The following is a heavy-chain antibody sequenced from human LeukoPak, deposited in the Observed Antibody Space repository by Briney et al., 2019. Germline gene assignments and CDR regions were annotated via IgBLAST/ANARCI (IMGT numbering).Heavy chain of an antibody. CDR3: AYSSGNSFSDY. D-gene: IGHD4-23*01. V-gene: IGHV4-34*01. CDR2: INHSGST. J-gene: IGHJ4*02. Sequence: PSETLSLTCAVYGGSFSGYYWSWIRQPPGKGLEWIGEINHSGSTNYNPSLKSRVTISVDTSKNQFSLKLSSVTAADTAVYYCAYSSGNSFSDYWGQGTLVTVSS. CDR1: GGSFSGYY.